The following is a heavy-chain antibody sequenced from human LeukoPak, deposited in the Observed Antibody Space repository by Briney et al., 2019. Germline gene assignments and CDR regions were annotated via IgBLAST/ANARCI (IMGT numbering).Heavy chain of an antibody. Sequence: SETLSLTCAVYGGSFSGYYWSWIRQPPGKGLEWIGVINHSGSTNYNPSLKSRVTISVDTSKNQFSLKLSSVTAADTAVYYCASLGYCSGGSCPFDYWGQGTLVTVSS. CDR1: GGSFSGYY. D-gene: IGHD2-15*01. J-gene: IGHJ4*02. V-gene: IGHV4-34*01. CDR2: INHSGST. CDR3: ASLGYCSGGSCPFDY.